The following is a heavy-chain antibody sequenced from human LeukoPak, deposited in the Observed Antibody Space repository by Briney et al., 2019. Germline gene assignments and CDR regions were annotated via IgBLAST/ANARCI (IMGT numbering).Heavy chain of an antibody. Sequence: SETLSLTCTVSGASMKDYYWSWIRQPAGKRLEWIGRIYSSGATDYSPSLKSRVTMSIETSKNQFSLNLRSVTATDTAVYYCARGPLMRVSGTIDYWGQGTLATVSS. CDR2: IYSSGAT. D-gene: IGHD3-3*01. J-gene: IGHJ4*02. CDR3: ARGPLMRVSGTIDY. CDR1: GASMKDYY. V-gene: IGHV4-4*07.